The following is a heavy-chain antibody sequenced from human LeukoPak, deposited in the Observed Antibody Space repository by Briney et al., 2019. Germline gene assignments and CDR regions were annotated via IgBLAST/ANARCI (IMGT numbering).Heavy chain of an antibody. D-gene: IGHD5-12*01. Sequence: GGSLRLSCAASGFTFSNYWMHWVRQAPGKGLVWVSRINSDGSNTNYADSVKGRFTISRDNAKNSLYLQMNSLRAEDTAVYYCARPQEGYSGYDYYFDYWGQGTLVTVSS. J-gene: IGHJ4*02. CDR3: ARPQEGYSGYDYYFDY. V-gene: IGHV3-74*01. CDR2: INSDGSNT. CDR1: GFTFSNYW.